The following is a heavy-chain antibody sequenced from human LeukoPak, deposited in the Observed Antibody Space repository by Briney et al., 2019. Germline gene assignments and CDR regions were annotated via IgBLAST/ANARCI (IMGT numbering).Heavy chain of an antibody. D-gene: IGHD3-9*01. CDR2: IYYSGST. J-gene: IGHJ5*02. CDR1: GGSISSGGYY. V-gene: IGHV4-31*03. CDR3: ARASGGGYDILTGYYKGSWFDP. Sequence: PSHTLSLTCTVSGGSISSGGYYWSWIRQHPGKGLEWIGYIYYSGSTYYNPSLKSRVTISVDTSKNHFSLKLSSVTAAHMAVCYCARASGGGYDILTGYYKGSWFDPWGQGTLVTVSS.